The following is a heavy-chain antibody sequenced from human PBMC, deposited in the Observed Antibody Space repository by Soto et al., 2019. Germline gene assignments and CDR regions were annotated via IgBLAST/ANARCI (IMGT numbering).Heavy chain of an antibody. D-gene: IGHD2-8*01. CDR1: GFTFSSYA. V-gene: IGHV3-23*01. CDR2: ISGSGGST. Sequence: VGSLRISCAASGFTFSSYAMSWVRQAPGKGLEWVSAISGSGGSTYYADSVKGRFTISRDNSKTALYLQMNSLRAEDTAVYYCAKMVRLYYFDYWGQGTLVTVSS. J-gene: IGHJ4*02. CDR3: AKMVRLYYFDY.